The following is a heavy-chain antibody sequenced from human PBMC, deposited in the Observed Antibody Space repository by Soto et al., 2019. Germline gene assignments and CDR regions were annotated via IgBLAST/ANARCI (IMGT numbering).Heavy chain of an antibody. V-gene: IGHV1-3*01. CDR1: GYTVTSYA. CDR2: INAGNGNT. Sequence: QVQLVQSGAEVKKPGASVKVSCKASGYTVTSYAMHWVRQAPGQRLEWMGWINAGNGNTKYSQKFQGRVTITRDTSASTAYMDLSTLRSEDTAVYYCATFAGEVNAFDIWGQGTMVTVSS. D-gene: IGHD7-27*01. J-gene: IGHJ3*02. CDR3: ATFAGEVNAFDI.